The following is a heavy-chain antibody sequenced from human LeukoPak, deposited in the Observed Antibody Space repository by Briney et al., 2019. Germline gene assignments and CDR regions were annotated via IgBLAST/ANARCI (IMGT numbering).Heavy chain of an antibody. Sequence: PSETLSLTCVVYGGSFNNCYWSWILQPPAKRLLWFAEINHSGSTNYNPSLKSRVTISVDKSKNQFSLKLSSVTAADTAVYYCARGYHAPGGGYYFDYWGQGTLVTVSS. CDR2: INHSGST. D-gene: IGHD3-16*01. V-gene: IGHV4-34*01. CDR3: ARGYHAPGGGYYFDY. CDR1: GGSFNNCY. J-gene: IGHJ4*02.